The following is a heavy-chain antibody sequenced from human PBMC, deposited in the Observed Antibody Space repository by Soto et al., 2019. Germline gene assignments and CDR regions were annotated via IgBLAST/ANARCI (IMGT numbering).Heavy chain of an antibody. CDR2: IIPIFGTA. Sequence: QVQLVQSGAEVKKPGSSVTVSCTASGGTFSSYAISWVRQAPGQGLEWMGGIIPIFGTANYAQKFQGRVTITADESTSTAYMELSSLRSEDTAVYYCARGRGYYDSSGYYYQNWFDPWGQGTLVTVSS. CDR3: ARGRGYYDSSGYYYQNWFDP. CDR1: GGTFSSYA. V-gene: IGHV1-69*01. J-gene: IGHJ5*02. D-gene: IGHD3-22*01.